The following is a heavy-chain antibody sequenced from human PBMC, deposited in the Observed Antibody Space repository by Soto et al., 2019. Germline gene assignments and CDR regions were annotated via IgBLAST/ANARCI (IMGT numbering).Heavy chain of an antibody. Sequence: QVQLQESGPGLVKPSGTLSLTCVVSGASISGGHWWSWVRQSPGKGLEWIGEIYQSGSTNYNPSLKSRVIISVDNSKNQFSLKLTSVTAADTALYYCARDRASTMTGDALDIWGQGTMVTVSS. V-gene: IGHV4-4*02. CDR2: IYQSGST. J-gene: IGHJ3*02. D-gene: IGHD3-22*01. CDR1: GASISGGHW. CDR3: ARDRASTMTGDALDI.